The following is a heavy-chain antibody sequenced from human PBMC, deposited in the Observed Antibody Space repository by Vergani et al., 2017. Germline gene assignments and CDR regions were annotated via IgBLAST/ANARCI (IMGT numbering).Heavy chain of an antibody. V-gene: IGHV2-26*01. J-gene: IGHJ4*02. D-gene: IGHD3-22*01. CDR1: GGSISSYHW. CDR3: ARIQYYYDSSGYVDRYYFDY. Sequence: QESGPGLVKPSETLSLTCAVPGGSISSYHWSWIRQPPGKALEWLPHIFSNDEKSSSRSLKSRLTISKDTSKSQVVLTMTNMDPVDTATYYCARIQYYYDSSGYVDRYYFDYWGQGTLVTVSS. CDR2: IFSNDEK.